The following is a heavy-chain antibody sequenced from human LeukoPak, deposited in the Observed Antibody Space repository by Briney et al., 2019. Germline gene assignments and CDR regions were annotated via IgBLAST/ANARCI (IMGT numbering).Heavy chain of an antibody. J-gene: IGHJ4*02. CDR1: GGSISSYY. Sequence: SETPSLTCTVSGGSISSYYWSWIRQPPGKGLEWIGYIYYSGSTNYNPSLKSRVTISVDTSKNQFSLKLSSVTAADTAVYYCARGYYDSSGYSFDYWGQGTLVTVSS. D-gene: IGHD3-22*01. CDR3: ARGYYDSSGYSFDY. CDR2: IYYSGST. V-gene: IGHV4-59*01.